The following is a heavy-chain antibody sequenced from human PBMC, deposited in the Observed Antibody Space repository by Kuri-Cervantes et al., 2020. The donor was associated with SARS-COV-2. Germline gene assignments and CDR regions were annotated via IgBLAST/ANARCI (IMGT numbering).Heavy chain of an antibody. CDR3: ARAQYSSSWSEGYYYYMDV. CDR1: GGSMGNYY. CDR2: IYYSGST. J-gene: IGHJ6*03. D-gene: IGHD6-13*01. V-gene: IGHV4-59*01. Sequence: SETLSLTCSVSGGSMGNYYWSWIRQPPGKGLEWIGYIYYSGSTNYNPSLKSRVTISVDTSKNQFSLKLSSVTAADTAVYYCARAQYSSSWSEGYYYYMDVWGKGTTVTVSS.